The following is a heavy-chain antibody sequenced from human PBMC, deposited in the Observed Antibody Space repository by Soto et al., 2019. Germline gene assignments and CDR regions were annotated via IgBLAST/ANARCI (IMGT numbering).Heavy chain of an antibody. V-gene: IGHV3-23*01. CDR3: ARVVGSSGWTDY. CDR2: VSGSGGST. Sequence: EVQLLESGGGLVQPGGSLRLSCAASGFTFSSYVLSWVRQAPGKGLEWVSAVSGSGGSTYYADSVKGRFTISRDNSKNTLYLQMNSLRAEDTAVYYCARVVGSSGWTDYWGQGTLVTVSS. D-gene: IGHD6-19*01. CDR1: GFTFSSYV. J-gene: IGHJ4*02.